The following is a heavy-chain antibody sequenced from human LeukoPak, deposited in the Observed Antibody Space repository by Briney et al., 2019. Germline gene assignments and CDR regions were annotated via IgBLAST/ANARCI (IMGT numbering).Heavy chain of an antibody. CDR3: TRPRVAATPYNWFDP. D-gene: IGHD2-15*01. Sequence: GGFLRLSCTASGFTFGDYAMSWVRQAPGKGLEWVGFIRSKAYGGTTEYAASVKGRFTISRDDSKSIAYLQMNSLKTEDTPVYYCTRPRVAATPYNWFDPWGQGTLVTVSS. J-gene: IGHJ5*02. V-gene: IGHV3-49*04. CDR1: GFTFGDYA. CDR2: IRSKAYGGTT.